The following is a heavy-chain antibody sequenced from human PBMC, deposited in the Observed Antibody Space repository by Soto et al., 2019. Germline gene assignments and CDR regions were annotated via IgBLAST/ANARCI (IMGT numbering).Heavy chain of an antibody. D-gene: IGHD6-19*01. CDR1: GFTFSSYA. J-gene: IGHJ4*02. Sequence: GGSLRLSCAASGFTFSSYAMHWVRQAPGKGLEWVAVISYDGSNKYYADSVKGRFTISRDNSKNTLYLQMNSLRAEDTAVYYCAGAYSSGWFWGQGTLVTVSS. CDR2: ISYDGSNK. CDR3: AGAYSSGWF. V-gene: IGHV3-30-3*01.